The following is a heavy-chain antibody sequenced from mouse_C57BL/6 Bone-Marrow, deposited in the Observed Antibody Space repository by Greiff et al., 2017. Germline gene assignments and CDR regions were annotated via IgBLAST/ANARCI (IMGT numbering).Heavy chain of an antibody. J-gene: IGHJ2*01. V-gene: IGHV1-82*01. D-gene: IGHD1-1*01. Sequence: VQGVESGPELVKPGASVKISCKASGYAFSSSWMNWVKQRPGKGLEWIGRIYPGDGDTNYNEKFKGKATLTVDTSSSTAYMQLSSLTSEDSAVYYCAREGIWYYGSLDYWGQGTTLTVSS. CDR3: AREGIWYYGSLDY. CDR1: GYAFSSSW. CDR2: IYPGDGDT.